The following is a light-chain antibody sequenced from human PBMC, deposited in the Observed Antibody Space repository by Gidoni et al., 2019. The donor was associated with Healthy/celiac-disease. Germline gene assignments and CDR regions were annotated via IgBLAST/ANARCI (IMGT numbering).Light chain of an antibody. V-gene: IGLV1-40*01. J-gene: IGLJ3*02. CDR3: QSYDSSLSGWV. CDR1: SSNIGAGYD. Sequence: QSVLTQPPSVSGAPGQRGTISCTGSSSNIGAGYDVHWYQQLPGTAPKHLIYGNSNRPSGVPDRFSGSKSGTSASLAITGLQAEDEADYYCQSYDSSLSGWVFGGGTKLTVL. CDR2: GNS.